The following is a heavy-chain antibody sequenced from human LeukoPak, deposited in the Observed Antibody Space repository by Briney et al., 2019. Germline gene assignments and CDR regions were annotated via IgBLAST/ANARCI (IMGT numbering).Heavy chain of an antibody. CDR3: ARDHPVADWAADI. J-gene: IGHJ3*02. V-gene: IGHV4-59*11. CDR2: IDYRGSS. CDR1: GGSISSHS. Sequence: AETLSLTCSVSGGSISSHSWSGIRQAPGKGLEWIGYIDYRGSSNYNPSLKSRVTISADPSKNQFSLKLTSVTAADTAIYYCARDHPVADWAADIWGRGTMVTVSS. D-gene: IGHD3-9*01.